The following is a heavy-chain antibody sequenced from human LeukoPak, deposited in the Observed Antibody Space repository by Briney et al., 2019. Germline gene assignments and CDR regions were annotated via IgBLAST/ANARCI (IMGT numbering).Heavy chain of an antibody. Sequence: GGSLRLSCTASGFTFGDYAMSWFRLAPGKGLEWVGFIGSKVYGGTTEYAASVKGRFTISRDDSKSIAYLQMNSLKTEDTAVYYCTSHPYSSTWYLPPWGQGTLVTVSS. CDR2: IGSKVYGGTT. J-gene: IGHJ5*02. D-gene: IGHD6-13*01. V-gene: IGHV3-49*03. CDR3: TSHPYSSTWYLPP. CDR1: GFTFGDYA.